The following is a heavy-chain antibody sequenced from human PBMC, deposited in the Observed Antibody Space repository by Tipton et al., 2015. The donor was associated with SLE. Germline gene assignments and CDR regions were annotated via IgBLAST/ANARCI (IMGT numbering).Heavy chain of an antibody. CDR3: AKFGAFYDSSGHTYFVP. J-gene: IGHJ5*02. CDR1: GGSLDYHY. D-gene: IGHD3-22*01. Sequence: TLSLTCTVSGGSLDYHYWSWIRQTPGKGLEYIGFIHYSGKTDSHPSLKSRVTMSVDTSKNQFSLRLSSVTVADTAMYYCAKFGAFYDSSGHTYFVPWGQGPRVTVAS. CDR2: IHYSGKT. V-gene: IGHV4-59*11.